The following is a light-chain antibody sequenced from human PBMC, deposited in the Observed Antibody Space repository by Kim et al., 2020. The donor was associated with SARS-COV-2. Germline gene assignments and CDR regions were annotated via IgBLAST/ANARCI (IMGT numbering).Light chain of an antibody. Sequence: GQSVTISCTGTSSDIGGNNYVSWYQQHPGKAPKLMIYEVNKRPSGVPDRFSGSKSGNTASLTVSGLQAEDEADYYCYSYAGSNNWVFGGGTQLAVL. V-gene: IGLV2-8*01. CDR2: EVN. CDR3: YSYAGSNNWV. J-gene: IGLJ3*02. CDR1: SSDIGGNNY.